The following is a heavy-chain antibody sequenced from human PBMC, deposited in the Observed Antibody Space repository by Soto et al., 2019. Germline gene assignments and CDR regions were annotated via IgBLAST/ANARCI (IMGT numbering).Heavy chain of an antibody. CDR2: IVPMFGTA. J-gene: IGHJ6*02. V-gene: IGHV1-69*01. CDR1: GGTFSNYA. D-gene: IGHD2-15*01. CDR3: ARTETKTVVPAISRYFYYGMDV. Sequence: ASVKVSCKASGGTFSNYAISWVRQAPGQGLEWMGGIVPMFGTADYAQRFQDRVTINADESTTTAYMELSSLRSEDTAVYYCARTETKTVVPAISRYFYYGMDVWGLGTTVTVSS.